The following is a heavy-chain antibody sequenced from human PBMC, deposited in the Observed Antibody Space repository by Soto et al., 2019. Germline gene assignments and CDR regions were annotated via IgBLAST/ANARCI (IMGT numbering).Heavy chain of an antibody. D-gene: IGHD2-21*02. CDR1: GGTFSIYA. CDR3: AREMYVEVTGHFDY. J-gene: IGHJ4*02. V-gene: IGHV1-69*06. Sequence: GASVTVSCKASGGTFSIYAISWVRQAPGQGLEWMGGIIPIFGTANYAQKLQGRVTITGDKSTSTAYMELSSLRSEDTAVYYCAREMYVEVTGHFDYWGQGTPVTVSS. CDR2: IIPIFGTA.